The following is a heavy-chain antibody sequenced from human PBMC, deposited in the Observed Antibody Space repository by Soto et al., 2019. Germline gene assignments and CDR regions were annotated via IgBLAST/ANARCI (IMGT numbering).Heavy chain of an antibody. J-gene: IGHJ4*02. D-gene: IGHD6-6*01. CDR2: ISYDGSNK. Sequence: QVQLVESGGGVGQPGRSLRLSCAASGFTFSSYGMHWVRQAPGKWLEWVAVISYDGSNKYYADSVKGRFTISRDNSKNTLCLQMNSVRAEDTAVYYCAKDAVVESSSHPWFDYWGQGTLVTVSS. V-gene: IGHV3-30*18. CDR3: AKDAVVESSSHPWFDY. CDR1: GFTFSSYG.